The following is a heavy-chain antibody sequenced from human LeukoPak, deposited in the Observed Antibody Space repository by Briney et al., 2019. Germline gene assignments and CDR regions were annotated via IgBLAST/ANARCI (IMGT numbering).Heavy chain of an antibody. CDR2: IYSSGNT. J-gene: IGHJ5*02. V-gene: IGHV4-4*07. Sequence: SETLSLTCTVSGGSISSFYWSWIRQPAGKGLEWIGRIYSSGNTNYNPSLKSRVTMSVDTSKNQFSLKLSSVTAADTAVYYCVRGPYGASISKWFDPWGQGTQVIVSP. CDR3: VRGPYGASISKWFDP. D-gene: IGHD4/OR15-4a*01. CDR1: GGSISSFY.